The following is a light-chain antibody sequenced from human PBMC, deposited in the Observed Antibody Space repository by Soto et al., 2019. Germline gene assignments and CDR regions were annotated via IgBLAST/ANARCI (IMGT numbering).Light chain of an antibody. J-gene: IGKJ1*01. Sequence: DIVLTQSPGTLSLSPGERATLSCRASQSVTTMYLAWYQQKPGHAPRLLISGASSGATGIPDRFSGSGSGTNFTLTISILEPEDFAVYYCQQYHHSPPWTFGQGTKVEIK. CDR1: QSVTTMY. CDR3: QQYHHSPPWT. V-gene: IGKV3-20*01. CDR2: GAS.